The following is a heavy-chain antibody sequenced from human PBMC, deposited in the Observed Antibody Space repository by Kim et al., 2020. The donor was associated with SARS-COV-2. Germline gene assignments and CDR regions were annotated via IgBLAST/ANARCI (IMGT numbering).Heavy chain of an antibody. V-gene: IGHV3-7*01. CDR2: IKQDGSEK. Sequence: GGSLRLSCAASGFTFSTYSMSWVRQAPGKGLEWVANIKQDGSEKYYVDSVKGRFTISRDNAKNALYLQMNSLRAEDTAVYYCTRVLRGYSGWSLSVDWGQGTLVTVSS. CDR1: GFTFSTYS. CDR3: TRVLRGYSGWSLSVD. D-gene: IGHD6-19*01. J-gene: IGHJ4*02.